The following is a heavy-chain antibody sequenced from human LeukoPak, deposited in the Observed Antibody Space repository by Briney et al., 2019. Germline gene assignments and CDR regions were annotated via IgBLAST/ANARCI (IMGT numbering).Heavy chain of an antibody. Sequence: GGSLRLSCPASGFTFDDYAMHWVRQAPGKGLEWVSGISWNSGSIGYADSVKGRFTISRDNAKNSLYLQMNSLRAEDTALYYCAKGTVTTLNWFDPWGQGTLVTVSS. D-gene: IGHD4-17*01. CDR2: ISWNSGSI. V-gene: IGHV3-9*01. CDR1: GFTFDDYA. CDR3: AKGTVTTLNWFDP. J-gene: IGHJ5*02.